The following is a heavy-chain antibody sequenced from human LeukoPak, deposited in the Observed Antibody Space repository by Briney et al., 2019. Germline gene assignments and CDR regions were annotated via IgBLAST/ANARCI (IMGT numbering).Heavy chain of an antibody. CDR2: ISVSGDST. Sequence: PGGSLRLSCAASGFTFSSYAMSWVRQAPGKGLEWVSGISVSGDSTYYADSVKGQFTISRDNSKNTLYVKMSSLRAEDTAVYYCVKGLRYTSGWWDYWGQGTLVTVSS. CDR3: VKGLRYTSGWWDY. CDR1: GFTFSSYA. V-gene: IGHV3-23*01. D-gene: IGHD6-19*01. J-gene: IGHJ4*02.